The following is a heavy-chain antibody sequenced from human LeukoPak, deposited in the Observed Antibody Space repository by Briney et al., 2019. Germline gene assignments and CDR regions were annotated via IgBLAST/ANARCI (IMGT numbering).Heavy chain of an antibody. CDR3: ARVLLAAAGTDYYYGMDV. Sequence: GASVNVSFKASRGTFSSYAISWVRQAPGQGLEWMGRIIPILGIANYAQKFQGRVTITADKSTSTAYMELSSLRSEDTAVYYCARVLLAAAGTDYYYGMDVWGQGRTVGV. D-gene: IGHD6-13*01. CDR1: RGTFSSYA. J-gene: IGHJ6*01. V-gene: IGHV1-69*04. CDR2: IIPILGIA.